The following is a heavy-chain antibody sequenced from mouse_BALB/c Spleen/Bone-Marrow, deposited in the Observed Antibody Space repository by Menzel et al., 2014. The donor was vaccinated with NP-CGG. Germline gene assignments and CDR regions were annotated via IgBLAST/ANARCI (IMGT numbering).Heavy chain of an antibody. D-gene: IGHD2-4*01. CDR1: GFTFTDYY. V-gene: IGHV7-3*02. CDR2: IRNKANGYTT. J-gene: IGHJ2*01. CDR3: ARDRGLTYFDY. Sequence: EVMLVESGGGLVQPGGSLRLSCTTSGFTFTDYYMSWVRQPPGKALEWLGFIRNKANGYTTEYSAPVKGRFTISRDNSQSILYLQMNTPRAEDSATYCCARDRGLTYFDYWGQGTTLTVSS.